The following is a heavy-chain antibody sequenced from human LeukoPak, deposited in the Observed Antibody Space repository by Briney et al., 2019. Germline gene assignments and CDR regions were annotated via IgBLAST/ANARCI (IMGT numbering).Heavy chain of an antibody. CDR3: TRAPGAGDRFDS. V-gene: IGHV4-34*01. CDR2: INHSGST. Sequence: SETLSLTCAVYGGSFSGNYWNWIRQPPGKGLEWIGEINHSGSTNYNPSLTSRVTLSVDTSKNQFSLKLSPVTAADTAVYYCTRAPGAGDRFDSWGQGTLVTVSS. J-gene: IGHJ4*02. CDR1: GGSFSGNY. D-gene: IGHD3-10*01.